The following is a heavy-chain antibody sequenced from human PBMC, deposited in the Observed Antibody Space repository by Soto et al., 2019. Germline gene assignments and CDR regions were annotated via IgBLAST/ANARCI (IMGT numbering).Heavy chain of an antibody. CDR1: GFTFSSYA. CDR3: VRDHRWAFDF. J-gene: IGHJ3*01. CDR2: ISVGGGSI. Sequence: DGQLVESGGGLVQPGGSLRVSCVASGFTFSSYALNWVRQAPGKGLEWVSYISVGGGSIFYADSVKGRFTISRGDATNSLYLQMNSLRDEDTAVYYRVRDHRWAFDFSGQGTMVIVSS. V-gene: IGHV3-48*02. D-gene: IGHD2-15*01.